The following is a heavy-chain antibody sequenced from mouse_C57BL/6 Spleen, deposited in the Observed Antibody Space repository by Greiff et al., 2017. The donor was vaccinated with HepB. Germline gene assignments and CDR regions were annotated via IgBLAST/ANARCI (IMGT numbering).Heavy chain of an antibody. D-gene: IGHD2-4*01. CDR1: GYAFSSYW. Sequence: QVQLKESGAELVKPGASVKISCKASGYAFSSYWMNWVKQRPGKGLEWIGQIYPGDGDTNYNGKFKGKATLTADKSSSTAYMQLSSLTSEDSAVYFCARPLLYYDYDVGFAYWGQGTLVTVSA. CDR2: IYPGDGDT. CDR3: ARPLLYYDYDVGFAY. J-gene: IGHJ3*01. V-gene: IGHV1-80*01.